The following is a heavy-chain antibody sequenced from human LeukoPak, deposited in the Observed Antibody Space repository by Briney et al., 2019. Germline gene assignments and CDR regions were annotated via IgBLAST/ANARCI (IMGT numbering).Heavy chain of an antibody. CDR1: GYTFTSYF. CDR2: INPSGGST. D-gene: IGHD4-17*01. V-gene: IGHV1-46*01. CDR3: ARDSADYGDYDY. J-gene: IGHJ4*02. Sequence: ASVKVTCKASGYTFTSYFMHWVRQPPGQGLDWMGIINPSGGSTSYAQKFQGRVIMTRHTYTSEDYMELSSLRSKDTAGYYCARDSADYGDYDYWGQGTLVTVSS.